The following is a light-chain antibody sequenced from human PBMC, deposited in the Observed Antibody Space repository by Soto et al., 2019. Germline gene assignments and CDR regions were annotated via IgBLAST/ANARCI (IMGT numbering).Light chain of an antibody. CDR2: EXX. CDR1: SSDIGTYNF. CDR3: SSYTNTNILHYV. J-gene: IGLJ1*01. Sequence: QSVLTQPASVSGSPGQSVTISCTGTSSDIGTYNFVSWYQQLPGKAPKLMIYEXXXXXXGVSNRLSGYKSGNTAYLTISGLQAEDEGDYYCSSYTNTNILHYVFGTGTKVTVL. V-gene: IGLV2-14*01.